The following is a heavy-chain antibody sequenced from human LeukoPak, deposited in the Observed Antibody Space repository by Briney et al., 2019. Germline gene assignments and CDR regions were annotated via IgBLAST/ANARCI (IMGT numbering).Heavy chain of an antibody. CDR1: GGSVSSGSYY. CDR3: ARDHGLDYFDY. D-gene: IGHD3-22*01. V-gene: IGHV4-61*01. CDR2: IYYSGST. J-gene: IGHJ4*02. Sequence: SETLSFTCTVSGGSVSSGSYYWSWIRQPPGKGLEWIGYIYYSGSTNYNPSLKSRVTISVDTSKNQFSLKLSSVTAADTAVYYCARDHGLDYFDYWGQGTLVTVSS.